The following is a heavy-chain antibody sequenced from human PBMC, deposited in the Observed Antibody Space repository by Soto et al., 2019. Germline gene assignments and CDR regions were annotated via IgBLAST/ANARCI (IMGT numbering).Heavy chain of an antibody. Sequence: GGSLRLSCAASGFTFSSYAMSWVRQAPGKGLEWVSVISGSGGSTYYADSVEGRFTISRDNSKNTLYLQMNSLRAEDTAVYYCAKDYTKAHIVVVPAAIDYWGQGTLVTVSS. J-gene: IGHJ4*02. CDR2: ISGSGGST. D-gene: IGHD2-2*01. CDR1: GFTFSSYA. CDR3: AKDYTKAHIVVVPAAIDY. V-gene: IGHV3-23*01.